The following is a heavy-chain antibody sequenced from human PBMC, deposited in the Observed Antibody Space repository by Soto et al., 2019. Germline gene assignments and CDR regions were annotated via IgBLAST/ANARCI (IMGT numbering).Heavy chain of an antibody. CDR2: IYYSGST. Sequence: PSETLSLTCTVSGGPISSGDYYWSWIRQPPGKGLEWIGYIYYSGSTYYNPSLKSRVTISVDTSKNQFSLKLSSVTAADTAVYYCARSLDYYDSSCYYYSLDFDLWGRGTLVTVSS. CDR3: ARSLDYYDSSCYYYSLDFDL. V-gene: IGHV4-30-4*01. J-gene: IGHJ2*01. CDR1: GGPISSGDYY. D-gene: IGHD3-22*01.